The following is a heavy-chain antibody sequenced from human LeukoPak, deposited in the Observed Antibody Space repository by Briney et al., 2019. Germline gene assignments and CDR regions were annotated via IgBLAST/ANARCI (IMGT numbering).Heavy chain of an antibody. CDR1: GFTFSSYW. CDR2: IKQDGSEK. Sequence: GGSLRLSCAASGFTFSSYWMSWVRQAPGKGLEWVANIKQDGSEKYYVDSVKGRFTISRDNAKNSLYLQMNSLGAEDTAVYYCARDPHYDFWSGYGYYYYGMDVWGQGTTVTVSS. CDR3: ARDPHYDFWSGYGYYYYGMDV. V-gene: IGHV3-7*01. J-gene: IGHJ6*02. D-gene: IGHD3-3*01.